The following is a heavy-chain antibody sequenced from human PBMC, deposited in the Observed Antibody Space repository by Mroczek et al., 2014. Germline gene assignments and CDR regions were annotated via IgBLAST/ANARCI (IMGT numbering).Heavy chain of an antibody. J-gene: IGHJ4*02. D-gene: IGHD3-16*02. CDR1: GFTFSSYG. V-gene: IGHV3-30*18. Sequence: QVQLQQSGGGVVQPGRSLRLSCAASGFTFSSYGMHWVRQAPGKGLEWVAVISYDGSNKYYADSVKGRFTISRDNSKNTLYLQMNSLRAEDTAVYYCAKEGDYVWGSYRYRELDYVGPGNPWSPSPQ. CDR3: AKEGDYVWGSYRYRELDY. CDR2: ISYDGSNK.